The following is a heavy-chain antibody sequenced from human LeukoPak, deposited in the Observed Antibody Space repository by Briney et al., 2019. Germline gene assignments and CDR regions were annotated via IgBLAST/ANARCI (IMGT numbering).Heavy chain of an antibody. D-gene: IGHD6-6*01. CDR1: GFTFDDYG. CDR2: INWNGGST. J-gene: IGHJ4*02. CDR3: ARAYSSSSFFDY. Sequence: GGSLRPSCAASGFTFDDYGMSWVRQAPGKGLEWVSGINWNGGSTGYADSVKGRFTISRDNARNSLYLQMNSLRAEDTALYYCARAYSSSSFFDYWGQGTLVTVSS. V-gene: IGHV3-20*04.